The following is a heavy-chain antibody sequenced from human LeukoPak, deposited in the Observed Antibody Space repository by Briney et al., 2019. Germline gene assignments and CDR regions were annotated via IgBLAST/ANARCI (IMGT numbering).Heavy chain of an antibody. J-gene: IGHJ6*04. CDR1: GYTFTSYG. CDR3: ARDRGIVVVPAAMRVYYYYGMDV. V-gene: IGHV1-18*04. Sequence: EASVKVSCKASGYTFTSYGISWVRQAPGQGLEWMGWVSAYNGSTNYAQKLQGRVTMTTDTSTSTAYMELRSLRSDDTAVYYCARDRGIVVVPAAMRVYYYYGMDVWGKGTTVTVSS. D-gene: IGHD2-2*01. CDR2: VSAYNGST.